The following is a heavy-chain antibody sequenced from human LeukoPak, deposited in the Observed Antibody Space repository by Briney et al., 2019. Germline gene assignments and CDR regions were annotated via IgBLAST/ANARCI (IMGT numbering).Heavy chain of an antibody. CDR1: GFTFSDAT. D-gene: IGHD5-12*01. Sequence: GRSLKLSCAASGFTFSDATIYWVRQAPGKGLEWVSSVSSVTGYIYYADSVKGRLTISRDNAKNSLYLQMNSLRAEDTAVYYCARGASPTSFDYWGQGTLVTVSS. CDR2: VSSVTGYI. V-gene: IGHV3-21*01. J-gene: IGHJ4*02. CDR3: ARGASPTSFDY.